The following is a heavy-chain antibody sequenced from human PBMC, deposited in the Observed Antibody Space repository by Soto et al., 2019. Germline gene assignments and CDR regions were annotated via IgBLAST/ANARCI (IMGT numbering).Heavy chain of an antibody. D-gene: IGHD5-12*01. CDR1: GFGFRSYS. CDR2: ISTSSATI. CDR3: ARNGGRMATGSGSFSYYYYGLDV. J-gene: IGHJ6*02. Sequence: EVQLVESGGGLVQPGGSLRLSCAASGFGFRSYSMNWVRQAPGKGLEWISYISTSSATIYYADSVKGRFTISRDNAKNSLFLEMNSLRDEDTALYYCARNGGRMATGSGSFSYYYYGLDVWGQGTTVTVSS. V-gene: IGHV3-48*02.